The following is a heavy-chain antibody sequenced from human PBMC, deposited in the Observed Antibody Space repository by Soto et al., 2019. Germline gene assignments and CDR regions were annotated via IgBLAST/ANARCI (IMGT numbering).Heavy chain of an antibody. Sequence: GGSLRLSCAASGFTFSNAWMNWVRQAPGKGLEWVGRIKSKTDGGTTDYAAPVKGRFTISRDDSKNTLYLQMNSLKTEDTAVYYCTTDIRSHYDFWSGYHYYYGMDVWGQGTTVTVSS. CDR1: GFTFSNAW. V-gene: IGHV3-15*07. D-gene: IGHD3-3*01. J-gene: IGHJ6*02. CDR3: TTDIRSHYDFWSGYHYYYGMDV. CDR2: IKSKTDGGTT.